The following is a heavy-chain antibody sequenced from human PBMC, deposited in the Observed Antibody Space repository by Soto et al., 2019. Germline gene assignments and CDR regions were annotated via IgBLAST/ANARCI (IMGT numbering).Heavy chain of an antibody. J-gene: IGHJ5*02. CDR1: GYTFSSYG. V-gene: IGHV1-18*01. CDR3: ARKSSSSSWFDP. CDR2: ISTYNGNT. D-gene: IGHD6-6*01. Sequence: QVQLVQSGPEVKKSGASVKVTCKASGYTFSSYGITWVRQAPGQGLEWMGWISTYNGNTNYAQKFQARVTMTTDTSTSTAYMELRSLRSDDTAVYCCARKSSSSSWFDPWGQGTLVTVSS.